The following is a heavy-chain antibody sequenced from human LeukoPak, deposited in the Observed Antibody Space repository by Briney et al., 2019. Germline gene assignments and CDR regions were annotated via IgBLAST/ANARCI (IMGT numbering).Heavy chain of an antibody. Sequence: TGGSLRLSCAASGFTFSSYSMNWVRQAPGKGLEWVSSISSSSSYIYYADSVKGRFTISRDNAKNSLYLQMNSLRAEDTAVHYCARDLASGTAVAAGYYFDYWGQGTLVTVSS. D-gene: IGHD6-19*01. CDR2: ISSSSSYI. CDR1: GFTFSSYS. V-gene: IGHV3-21*01. CDR3: ARDLASGTAVAAGYYFDY. J-gene: IGHJ4*02.